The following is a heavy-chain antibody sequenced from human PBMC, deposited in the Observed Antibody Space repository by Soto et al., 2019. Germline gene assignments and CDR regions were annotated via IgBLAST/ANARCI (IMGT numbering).Heavy chain of an antibody. CDR3: ASDSGDYVGGDYYMDV. Sequence: QVPLVQSGAEVKKPGASVKVSCKASGYTFTSYAMHWVRQAPGQRLEWMGWINAGNGNTKYSQKFKGRVTITRDTSASTAYMELSSLRSEDTAVYYCASDSGDYVGGDYYMDVWGKGTTVTVSS. CDR2: INAGNGNT. CDR1: GYTFTSYA. D-gene: IGHD4-17*01. J-gene: IGHJ6*03. V-gene: IGHV1-3*01.